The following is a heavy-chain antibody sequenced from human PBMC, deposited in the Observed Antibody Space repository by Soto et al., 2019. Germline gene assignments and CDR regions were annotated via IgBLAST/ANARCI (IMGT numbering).Heavy chain of an antibody. V-gene: IGHV1-69*01. CDR1: GGTFSSYA. Sequence: QVQLVQSGAEVKKPGSSVKVSCKASGGTFSSYAISWVRQAPGQGLEWMGGIIPIFGTANYAQKFQGRVTIQADESTTTAYMELSSLRSEDRAVYYCARSSRYCGGGSCSPAHYYYGMDVWGQGTTVTVSS. CDR3: ARSSRYCGGGSCSPAHYYYGMDV. CDR2: IIPIFGTA. D-gene: IGHD2-15*01. J-gene: IGHJ6*02.